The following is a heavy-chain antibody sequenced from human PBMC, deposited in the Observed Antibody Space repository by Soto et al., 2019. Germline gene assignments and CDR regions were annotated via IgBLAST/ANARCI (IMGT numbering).Heavy chain of an antibody. CDR3: AKDYFGPGLRFDY. CDR2: ISGSGGST. Sequence: GGSLRLSCAASGFTFSSYAMSWVRQAPGKGLEWVSAISGSGGSTYYADSVKGRFTISRDNSKNTLYLQMNSLRAEDTAVYYSAKDYFGPGLRFDYWGQGTLVTVSS. CDR1: GFTFSSYA. V-gene: IGHV3-23*01. J-gene: IGHJ4*02. D-gene: IGHD4-17*01.